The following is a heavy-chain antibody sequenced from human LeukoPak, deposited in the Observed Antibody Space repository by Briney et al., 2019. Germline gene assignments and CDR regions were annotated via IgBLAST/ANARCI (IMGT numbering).Heavy chain of an antibody. CDR3: ARNLKIVVVPAAIQRHYYYYGMDV. D-gene: IGHD2-2*02. CDR2: INHSGST. CDR1: GGSFSGYY. J-gene: IGHJ6*02. V-gene: IGHV4-34*01. Sequence: SETLSLTCAVYGGSFSGYYWSWIRQPPGKGLEWIGEINHSGSTNYNPSLKSRVTIPVDTSKNQFSLKLSSVTAADTAVYYCARNLKIVVVPAAIQRHYYYYGMDVWGQGTTVTVSS.